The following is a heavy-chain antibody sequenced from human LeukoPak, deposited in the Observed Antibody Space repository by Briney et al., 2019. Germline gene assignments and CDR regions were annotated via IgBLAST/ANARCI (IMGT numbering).Heavy chain of an antibody. D-gene: IGHD5-24*01. CDR3: ARDRDGPLGHYYYYGMDV. CDR2: ISYDGSNK. V-gene: IGHV3-30-3*01. J-gene: IGHJ6*02. Sequence: GGSLRLSCAASGFTFSSYAMHWVRQAPGKGLEWVAVISYDGSNKYYADSVKGRFTISRDNSKSTLYLQMNSLRAEDTAAYYCARDRDGPLGHYYYYGMDVWGQGTTVTVSS. CDR1: GFTFSSYA.